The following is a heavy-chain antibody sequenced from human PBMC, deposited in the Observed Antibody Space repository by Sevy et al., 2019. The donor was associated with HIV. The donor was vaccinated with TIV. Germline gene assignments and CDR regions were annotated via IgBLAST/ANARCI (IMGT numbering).Heavy chain of an antibody. CDR1: GFTFSSYA. V-gene: IGHV3-23*01. CDR3: NTSPLSAFGFLFSSSWYLSYQRTTYNYGMDV. J-gene: IGHJ6*02. CDR2: ISGSGGST. D-gene: IGHD6-13*01. Sequence: GGSLRLSCAASGFTFSSYAMSWVRQAPGKGLEWVSAISGSGGSTYYADSVKGRFTISRYNSKNTLYLQMNSLRAEDTAVYYCNTSPLSAFGFLFSSSWYLSYQRTTYNYGMDVWGQGTTVTVSS.